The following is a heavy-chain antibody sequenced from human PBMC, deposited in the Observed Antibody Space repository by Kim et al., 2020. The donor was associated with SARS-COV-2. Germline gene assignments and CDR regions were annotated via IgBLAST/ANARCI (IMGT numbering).Heavy chain of an antibody. CDR3: ARGTRQWLVRGPYYYYMDV. J-gene: IGHJ6*03. Sequence: SETLSLTCAVYGGSFSGYYWSWIRQPPGKGLEWIGEINHSGSTNYNPSLKSRVTISVDTSKNQFSLKLSSVTAADTAVYFCARGTRQWLVRGPYYYYMDVWSEGTTVTVPS. CDR1: GGSFSGYY. V-gene: IGHV4-34*01. D-gene: IGHD6-19*01. CDR2: INHSGST.